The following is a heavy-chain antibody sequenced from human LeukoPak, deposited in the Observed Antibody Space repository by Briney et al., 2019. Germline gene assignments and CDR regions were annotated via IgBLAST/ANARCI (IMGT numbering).Heavy chain of an antibody. CDR2: ISSSSSTI. D-gene: IGHD3-10*01. CDR3: ARGPARGPYYFDY. V-gene: IGHV3-48*01. Sequence: GGSLRLSCAASGFTFSSYSMNWVRQAPGKGLEWVSYISSSSSTIYYADSVKGRFTISRDNAKNSLYLQMNSLRAEDTAVYYCARGPARGPYYFDYWGQGTLVTVSS. CDR1: GFTFSSYS. J-gene: IGHJ4*02.